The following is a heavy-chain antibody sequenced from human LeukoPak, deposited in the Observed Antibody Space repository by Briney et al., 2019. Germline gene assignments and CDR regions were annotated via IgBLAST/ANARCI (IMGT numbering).Heavy chain of an antibody. CDR2: ISAYNGNT. J-gene: IGHJ6*03. D-gene: IGHD2-2*01. Sequence: GASVKVSCKASGYTFTSYGISWVRQAPGQGLEWMGWISAYNGNTNYAQKLQGRVTMTTDTSTSTAYMELRSLRSDDTAVYYCARAQYDCSSTSCPSTYYYYYMDVWGKGTTVTVSS. CDR1: GYTFTSYG. CDR3: ARAQYDCSSTSCPSTYYYYYMDV. V-gene: IGHV1-18*01.